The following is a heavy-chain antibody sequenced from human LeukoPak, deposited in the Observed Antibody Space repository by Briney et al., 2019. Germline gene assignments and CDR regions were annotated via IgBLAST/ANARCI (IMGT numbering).Heavy chain of an antibody. V-gene: IGHV3-15*01. CDR2: IKSKTDGGTK. Sequence: GGSLRLSCAASGFTFSNAVMSWVRQAPGKGLEWVGRIKSKTDGGTKDYAATVKGRFTISRDDSKNTLYLQMNSLKTEDTAVYYCTSDFVDTAMVTADNYWGQGTLVTVSS. CDR3: TSDFVDTAMVTADNY. J-gene: IGHJ4*02. CDR1: GFTFSNAV. D-gene: IGHD5-18*01.